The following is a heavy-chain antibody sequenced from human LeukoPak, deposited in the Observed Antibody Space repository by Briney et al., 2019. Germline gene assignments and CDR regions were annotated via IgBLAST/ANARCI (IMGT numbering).Heavy chain of an antibody. Sequence: GSLRLSCAASGFTFSSYGMHWVRQAPGKGLEWVAFIRYDGSNKYYADSVKGRFTISRDNSKNTLYLQMNSLRAEDTAVYYCAKDFTIFGVVRGVDYWGQGTLVTVSS. J-gene: IGHJ4*02. CDR1: GFTFSSYG. V-gene: IGHV3-30*02. CDR2: IRYDGSNK. D-gene: IGHD3-3*01. CDR3: AKDFTIFGVVRGVDY.